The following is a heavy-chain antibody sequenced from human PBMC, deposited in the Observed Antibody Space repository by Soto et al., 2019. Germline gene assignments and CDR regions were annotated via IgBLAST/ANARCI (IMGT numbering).Heavy chain of an antibody. J-gene: IGHJ6*02. CDR1: GYTFSDFD. Sequence: GASVKVSCKASGYTFSDFDISWLRQASGQGPEWMGWMNAKSGDTFFAQRFQGKFNMTWDTSLSTAYMEVGSLTSDDTAMYYCARGNPFNYAGFDVWGQGTTVTVSS. CDR3: ARGNPFNYAGFDV. D-gene: IGHD3-16*01. V-gene: IGHV1-8*01. CDR2: MNAKSGDT.